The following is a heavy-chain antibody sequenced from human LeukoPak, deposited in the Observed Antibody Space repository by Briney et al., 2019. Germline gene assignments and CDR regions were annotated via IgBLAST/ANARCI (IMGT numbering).Heavy chain of an antibody. CDR1: VYSINTYY. J-gene: IGHJ5*02. CDR3: ARSEGVYYGSGSSGGYYPHWFDP. V-gene: IGHV4-59*01. CDR2: IYYSGST. D-gene: IGHD3-10*01. Sequence: PSETLSLTCTISVYSINTYYWSWIRQPPGKGLEWIGYIYYSGSTKYNPSLQSRVTISLDTSKKQFSLKLNSVTAADTAVYYCARSEGVYYGSGSSGGYYPHWFDPWGQGILVTVSS.